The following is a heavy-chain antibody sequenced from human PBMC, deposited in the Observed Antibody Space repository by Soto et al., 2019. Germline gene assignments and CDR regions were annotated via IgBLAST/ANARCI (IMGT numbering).Heavy chain of an antibody. Sequence: QVQLVESGGGVVQPGRSLTLSCVVSGFTLSNYVIHWVRQTPDKGQEWVAFMSRDGNNAYYTDSVKRRFTISRDNSKNTLYLEMNSLRTEDTAVYYCARHDEGRSDCDLGYWGQGTQVVVSS. CDR3: ARHDEGRSDCDLGY. CDR1: GFTLSNYV. J-gene: IGHJ4*02. V-gene: IGHV3-30-3*01. D-gene: IGHD2-21*01. CDR2: MSRDGNNA.